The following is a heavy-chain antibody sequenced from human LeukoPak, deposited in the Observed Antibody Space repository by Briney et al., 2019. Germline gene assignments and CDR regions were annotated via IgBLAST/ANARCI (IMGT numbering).Heavy chain of an antibody. Sequence: GGSLRLSCAASGFTFSGYWMHWVRQAPGKGLVWVSRVNSDESSRNYADSVKGRFTISRDNAKNTLYLQMNSLRAEDTAVYYCTRVGAGYLVTNWGQGTLVTVSS. CDR1: GFTFSGYW. CDR3: TRVGAGYLVTN. D-gene: IGHD6-13*01. V-gene: IGHV3-74*01. CDR2: VNSDESSR. J-gene: IGHJ4*02.